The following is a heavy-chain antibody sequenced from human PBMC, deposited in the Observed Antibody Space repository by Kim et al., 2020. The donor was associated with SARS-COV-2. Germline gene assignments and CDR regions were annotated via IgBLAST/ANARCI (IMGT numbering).Heavy chain of an antibody. Sequence: GGSLRLSCAASGFTFSSYAMSWVRQAPGKGLEWVSSISGTGRRTFYADSVKGRFTISRDNSKNTLYLPMNSLRAEDTAVYYCAKDHPSPYGSSSSPLFDSWCQGTLVTVSS. V-gene: IGHV3-23*01. D-gene: IGHD6-6*01. CDR3: AKDHPSPYGSSSSPLFDS. J-gene: IGHJ4*02. CDR2: ISGTGRRT. CDR1: GFTFSSYA.